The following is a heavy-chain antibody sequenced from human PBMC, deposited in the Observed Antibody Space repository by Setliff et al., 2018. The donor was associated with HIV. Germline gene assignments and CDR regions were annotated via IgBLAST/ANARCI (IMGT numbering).Heavy chain of an antibody. J-gene: IGHJ6*02. D-gene: IGHD6-13*01. CDR3: PLTSTWYYYHYYGVDV. V-gene: IGHV4-39*07. CDR2: IDYSGSA. CDR1: GGSIRSSDYY. Sequence: KTSETLSLTCTVSGGSIRSSDYYWGWIRQPPGKGLEWIGSIDYSGSAYYNPSLKSRVTISADTSKNQISLNLSSVTAADTAVYYCPLTSTWYYYHYYGVDVWGQGTTVTVSS.